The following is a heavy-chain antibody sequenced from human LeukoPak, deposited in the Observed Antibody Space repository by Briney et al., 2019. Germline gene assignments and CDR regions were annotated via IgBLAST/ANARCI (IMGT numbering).Heavy chain of an antibody. Sequence: SVPVSCTASGGTFSSYAISWVRQAPGQGLEWMGGIIPIFGTANYAQKFQGRVTITADKSTSTAYMELSSLRSEDTAVYYCARDPYGSGNNWFDPWGQGTLVTVSS. CDR1: GGTFSSYA. CDR2: IIPIFGTA. CDR3: ARDPYGSGNNWFDP. V-gene: IGHV1-69*06. D-gene: IGHD3-10*01. J-gene: IGHJ5*02.